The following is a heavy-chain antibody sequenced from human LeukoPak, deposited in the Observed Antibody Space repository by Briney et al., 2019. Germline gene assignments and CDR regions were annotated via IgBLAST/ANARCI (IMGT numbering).Heavy chain of an antibody. CDR3: ASTGYSTHYYYMDV. V-gene: IGHV3-30*01. D-gene: IGHD6-13*01. J-gene: IGHJ6*03. Sequence: DSVKGRFTISRDNSKNTLYLQMNSLRADDTAVYYCASTGYSTHYYYMDVWGKGTTVTVSS.